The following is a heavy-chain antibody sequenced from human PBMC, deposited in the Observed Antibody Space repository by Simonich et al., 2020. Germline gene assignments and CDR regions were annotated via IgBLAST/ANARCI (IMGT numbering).Heavy chain of an antibody. Sequence: GGGLVQPGGSLRLSCAASGFTFSRYAMSWVRQAPGKGLGWVSALSGSGGSTYYADSVKGRFTISRDNSKNTLYLQMNSLRAEDTAVYYCAKDLGERITMIVVVIDAFDIWGQGTMVTVSS. CDR3: AKDLGERITMIVVVIDAFDI. V-gene: IGHV3-23*01. D-gene: IGHD3-22*01. J-gene: IGHJ3*02. CDR1: GFTFSRYA. CDR2: LSGSGGST.